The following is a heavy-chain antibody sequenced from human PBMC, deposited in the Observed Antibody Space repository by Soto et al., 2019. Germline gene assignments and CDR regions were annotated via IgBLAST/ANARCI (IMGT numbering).Heavy chain of an antibody. D-gene: IGHD2-15*01. CDR2: IYYSGST. Sequence: SETRSLTCTVSGGSMNNYYWSWIRQPPGKELEWIGYIYYSGSTNYNPSLKSRVTISVDTSKNQFSLKLSSVTAADTAMYYCARGAFGANYWGQGTLVTVSS. CDR3: ARGAFGANY. V-gene: IGHV4-59*01. J-gene: IGHJ4*02. CDR1: GGSMNNYY.